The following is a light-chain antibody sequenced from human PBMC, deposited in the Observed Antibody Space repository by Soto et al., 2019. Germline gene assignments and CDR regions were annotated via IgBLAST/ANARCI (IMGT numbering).Light chain of an antibody. CDR1: QSISSW. CDR2: KAS. Sequence: DIQMTQSPSTLSASVSDRVTITCRASQSISSWLAWYQQKPGKAPKLLIYKASSLESGVPSRFSGSGSGTEFTLTISSLQPDDFTTYYRQQDNCYSITFGQGTRLEIK. J-gene: IGKJ5*01. CDR3: QQDNCYSIT. V-gene: IGKV1-5*03.